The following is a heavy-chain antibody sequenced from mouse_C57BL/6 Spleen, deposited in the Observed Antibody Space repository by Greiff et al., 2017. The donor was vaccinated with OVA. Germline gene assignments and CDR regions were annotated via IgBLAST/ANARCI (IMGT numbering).Heavy chain of an antibody. CDR2: IYPSDSET. D-gene: IGHD4-1*01. CDR3: ARKTGTGYFDV. CDR1: GYTFTSYW. V-gene: IGHV1-61*01. J-gene: IGHJ1*03. Sequence: QVQLQQSGAELVRPGSSVKLSCKASGYTFTSYWMDWVKQRPGQGLEWIGNIYPSDSETHYNQKFKDKATLTVDKSSSTAYMQLSSLTSEDSAVYYCARKTGTGYFDVWGTGTTVTVSS.